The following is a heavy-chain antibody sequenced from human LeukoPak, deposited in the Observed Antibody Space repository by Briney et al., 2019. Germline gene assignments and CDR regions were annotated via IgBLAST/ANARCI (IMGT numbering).Heavy chain of an antibody. V-gene: IGHV1-69*13. CDR3: ARGLFEDYGDYFDL. CDR2: IIPIFGTA. D-gene: IGHD4-17*01. CDR1: GGTFSSYA. J-gene: IGHJ2*01. Sequence: SVKVSCKASGGTFSSYAISWVRQAPGQGLEWMGGIIPIFGTANYAQKFQGRVTITADESTSTAYMELSSLRSEDTAVYYCARGLFEDYGDYFDLWGRGTLVTVSS.